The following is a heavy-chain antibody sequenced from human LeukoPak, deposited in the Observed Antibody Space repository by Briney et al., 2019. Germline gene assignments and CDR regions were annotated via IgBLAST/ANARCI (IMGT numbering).Heavy chain of an antibody. CDR2: ISAYNGDT. CDR3: ARDPSNTSGRYAYFDY. J-gene: IGHJ4*02. V-gene: IGHV1-18*01. D-gene: IGHD6-19*01. Sequence: GASVKVSCKASGFTFNRYGISWVRQAPGQGLEWMGWISAYNGDTNYAQKFQGRVTMTTDTSTSTAYMELRSLISDDTAVYYCARDPSNTSGRYAYFDYWGQGTLVTVSS. CDR1: GFTFNRYG.